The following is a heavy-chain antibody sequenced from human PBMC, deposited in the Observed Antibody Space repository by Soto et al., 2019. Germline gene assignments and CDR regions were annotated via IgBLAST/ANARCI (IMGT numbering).Heavy chain of an antibody. V-gene: IGHV1-69*13. CDR2: IIPIFGTA. CDR1: GGTFSSYA. Sequence: SVKVSCKASGGTFSSYAISWVRQAPGQGLEWMGGIIPIFGTASYAQKFQGRVTITADESTSTAYMELSSLGSEDTAVYYCAGDLGYCGGGSCYAQGHYYGMDVWGQGTTVTVSS. J-gene: IGHJ6*02. D-gene: IGHD2-15*01. CDR3: AGDLGYCGGGSCYAQGHYYGMDV.